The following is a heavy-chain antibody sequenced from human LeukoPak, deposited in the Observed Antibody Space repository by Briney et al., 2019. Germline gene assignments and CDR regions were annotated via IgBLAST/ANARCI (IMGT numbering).Heavy chain of an antibody. J-gene: IGHJ3*02. CDR2: IYYSGST. D-gene: IGHD2-15*01. Sequence: SETLSLTCTVSGGSISSYYWSWIRQPPGKGLEWIGYIYYSGSTNYNPSLKSRVTISVDTSKNQFSLKLSSVTAADTAVYYCARDGLGCSGGSCYSASDAFDIWGQGTMVTVSS. V-gene: IGHV4-59*01. CDR3: ARDGLGCSGGSCYSASDAFDI. CDR1: GGSISSYY.